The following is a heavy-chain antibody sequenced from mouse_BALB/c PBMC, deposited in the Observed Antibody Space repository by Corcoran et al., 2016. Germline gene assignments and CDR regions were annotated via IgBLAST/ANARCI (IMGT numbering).Heavy chain of an antibody. CDR2: IDPANGNT. CDR3: ARWDWYFDV. CDR1: GFNIKDTY. J-gene: IGHJ1*01. Sequence: EVQLQQSGAELVKPGASVQLSCTASGFNIKDTYMHWVKQRPEQCLEWIGRIDPANGNTKDDPKFQGKATITADTSSNTAYLQLSSLTSEDTAVYYCARWDWYFDVWGAGTTVTVSS. V-gene: IGHV14-3*02.